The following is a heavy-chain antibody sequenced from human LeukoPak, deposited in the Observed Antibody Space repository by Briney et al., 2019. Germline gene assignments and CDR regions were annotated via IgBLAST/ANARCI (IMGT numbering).Heavy chain of an antibody. CDR3: AKGSVSMAGTPGDV. Sequence: GGSLRLSCAASGFTFSSYGMHWVRQAPGKGLEWVAVIWYDGSNKYYADSVKGRFTISRDNSKNTLFLQMNSLRAEDTAIYYCAKGSVSMAGTPGDVWGQGTTVTVSS. CDR1: GFTFSSYG. CDR2: IWYDGSNK. D-gene: IGHD6-19*01. V-gene: IGHV3-33*06. J-gene: IGHJ6*02.